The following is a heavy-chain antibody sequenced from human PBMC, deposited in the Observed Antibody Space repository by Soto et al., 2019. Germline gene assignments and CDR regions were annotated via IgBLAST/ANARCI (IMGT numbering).Heavy chain of an antibody. CDR1: GGSISSGGYS. Sequence: QLQLQESGSGLVKPSQTLSLTCAVSGGSISSGGYSWSWIRQPPGKGLECIGYISHSGSTYYNPSPKSRVTISLDRSKTQFSLKLSSVTAADTAVYYCARGAAMVDYWGQGTLVTVSS. CDR3: ARGAAMVDY. V-gene: IGHV4-30-2*01. J-gene: IGHJ4*02. CDR2: ISHSGST. D-gene: IGHD5-18*01.